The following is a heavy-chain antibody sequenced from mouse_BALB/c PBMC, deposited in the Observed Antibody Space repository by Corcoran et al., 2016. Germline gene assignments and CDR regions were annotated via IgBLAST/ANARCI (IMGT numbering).Heavy chain of an antibody. D-gene: IGHD3-1*01. CDR1: GYTFTNYG. CDR2: INTYTGEP. Sequence: QIQLVQSGPELKKPGETVKISCKASGYTFTNYGMNWVKQAPGKGLKWMGWINTYTGEPTYADDFKGRFAFSLETSASTAYLQINNLKNEETATYVCASSGYAWFAYWGQGTLVTVSA. J-gene: IGHJ3*01. CDR3: ASSGYAWFAY. V-gene: IGHV9-3-1*01.